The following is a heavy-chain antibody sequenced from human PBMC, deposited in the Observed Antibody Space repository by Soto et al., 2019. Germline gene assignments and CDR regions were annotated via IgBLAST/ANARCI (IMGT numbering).Heavy chain of an antibody. J-gene: IGHJ6*02. Sequence: PGGSLRLSCAASGFTFSSYSMNWVRQAPGEGLEWVSSISSSSSYIYYADSVKGRFTISRDNAKNSLYLQMNSLRAEDTAVYYCAREILSRSWDYYYYYGTEVWGQGTTVSVSS. V-gene: IGHV3-21*01. D-gene: IGHD6-13*01. CDR2: ISSSSSYI. CDR1: GFTFSSYS. CDR3: AREILSRSWDYYYYYGTEV.